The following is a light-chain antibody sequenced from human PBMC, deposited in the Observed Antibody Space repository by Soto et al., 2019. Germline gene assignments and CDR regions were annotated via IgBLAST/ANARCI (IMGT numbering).Light chain of an antibody. J-gene: IGKJ5*01. Sequence: EIVMTQSPATLSVSPGERATLSCRASQSVSSNLAWYQQKPGQAPRLLIYGASTRAIGIPARFSGSGSGTEFPLTISILQSEDFAVYYCQQYNNWPPSITFGQGTRLEMK. CDR1: QSVSSN. CDR2: GAS. V-gene: IGKV3-15*01. CDR3: QQYNNWPPSIT.